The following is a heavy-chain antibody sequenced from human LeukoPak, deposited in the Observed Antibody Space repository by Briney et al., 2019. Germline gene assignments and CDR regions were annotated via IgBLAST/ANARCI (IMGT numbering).Heavy chain of an antibody. CDR2: IFYNDGT. CDR1: GGSFSSYH. V-gene: IGHV4-59*01. CDR3: VKSNSRYQPWTLDI. Sequence: PSETLCLTCSVSGGSFSSYHWSWIRQPPGKGLEWIGYIFYNDGTTYHPALKSRVTISVDTSNNQLSLKVNSVTAADTAMYYCVKSNSRYQPWTLDIWGRGTMVTVSS. D-gene: IGHD2-2*01. J-gene: IGHJ3*02.